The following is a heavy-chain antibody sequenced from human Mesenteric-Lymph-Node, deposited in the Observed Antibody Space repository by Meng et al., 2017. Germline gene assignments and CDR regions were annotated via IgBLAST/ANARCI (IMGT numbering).Heavy chain of an antibody. J-gene: IGHJ4*02. CDR1: GGSISSYY. V-gene: IGHV4-4*07. CDR2: IYTSGST. D-gene: IGHD1-1*01. Sequence: SETLSLTCTVSGGSISSYYWSWIRQPVGKGLEWIGRIYTSGSTNYNPSLKSRVTMSVDTSKNQFSLKLSSVTAADTAVYSCARDREGAPGERTFDSWARERWSPSPQ. CDR3: ARDREGAPGERTFDS.